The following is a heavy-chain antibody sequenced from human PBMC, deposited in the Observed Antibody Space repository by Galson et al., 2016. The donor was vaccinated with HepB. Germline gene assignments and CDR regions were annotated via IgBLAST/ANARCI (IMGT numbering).Heavy chain of an antibody. CDR3: AGGMRQFDP. Sequence: TLSLTCTVSGGSLSSDAHFWTWIRQFPGKGLEWIGYIFYPGSAYYSPSLKSRLTISVDTSTNQFSLKLSSVTAADTALYYCAGGMRQFDPWGQGTLVTVSS. CDR2: IFYPGSA. D-gene: IGHD2-8*01. V-gene: IGHV4-31*03. J-gene: IGHJ5*02. CDR1: GGSLSSDAHF.